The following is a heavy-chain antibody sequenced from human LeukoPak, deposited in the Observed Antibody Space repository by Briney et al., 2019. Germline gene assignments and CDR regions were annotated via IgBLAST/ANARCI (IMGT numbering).Heavy chain of an antibody. CDR3: ARHEVFNWFDP. CDR2: IYYSGST. CDR1: GYSISSGYY. V-gene: IGHV4-38-2*01. Sequence: PSETLSLTCAVSGYSISSGYYWGWIRQPPGKGLEWIGSIYYSGSTYYNPSLKSRVTISVDTPKNQFSLKLSSVTAADTAVYYCARHEVFNWFDPWGQGTLVTVSS. D-gene: IGHD5/OR15-5a*01. J-gene: IGHJ5*02.